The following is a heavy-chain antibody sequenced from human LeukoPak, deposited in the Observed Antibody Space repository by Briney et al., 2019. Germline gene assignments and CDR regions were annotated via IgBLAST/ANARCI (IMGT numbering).Heavy chain of an antibody. J-gene: IGHJ4*02. CDR1: GFSFSTYS. CDR3: TRDVRDEYTSGWYPIGY. V-gene: IGHV3-21*01. CDR2: ISSGGRYV. D-gene: IGHD6-19*01. Sequence: GGSLRLSCAASGFSFSTYSMNWVRQAPGMGLEWVSSISSGGRYVYYADSVKGRFTISRDNAKNSLYLQMNSLRAEDTAVYYCTRDVRDEYTSGWYPIGYWGQGTLVTVSS.